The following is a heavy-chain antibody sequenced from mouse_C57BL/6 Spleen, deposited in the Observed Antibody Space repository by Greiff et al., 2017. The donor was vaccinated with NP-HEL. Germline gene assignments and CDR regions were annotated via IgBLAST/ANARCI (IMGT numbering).Heavy chain of an antibody. CDR3: ARGDIYYYGSSYGDY. Sequence: QVQLQQPGAELVRPGSSVKLSCKASGYTFTSYWLHWVKQRPIQGLEWIGNIDPSDSETHYNQKFKDKATLTVDKSSSTAYMQLSSLTSEDSAVYYCARGDIYYYGSSYGDYWGQGTTLTVSS. CDR2: IDPSDSET. V-gene: IGHV1-52*01. D-gene: IGHD1-1*01. J-gene: IGHJ2*01. CDR1: GYTFTSYW.